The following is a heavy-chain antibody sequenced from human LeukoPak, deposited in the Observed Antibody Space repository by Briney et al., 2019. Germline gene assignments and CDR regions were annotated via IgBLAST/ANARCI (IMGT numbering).Heavy chain of an antibody. CDR1: GFTVSSNY. CDR2: IYSGGST. J-gene: IGHJ6*02. Sequence: GGSLRLSCAASGFTVSSNYMSWVRQAPGKGLEWVSVIYSGGSTYYADSVKGRFTISRDNSKNTLYLQMSSLRAEDTAVYYCARDLGGSGPYGMDVWGQGTTVTVSS. CDR3: ARDLGGSGPYGMDV. V-gene: IGHV3-66*01. D-gene: IGHD3-10*01.